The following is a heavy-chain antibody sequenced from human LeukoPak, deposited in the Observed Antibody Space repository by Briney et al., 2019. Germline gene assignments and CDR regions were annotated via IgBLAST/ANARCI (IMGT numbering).Heavy chain of an antibody. Sequence: GGSLRLSCAASGFTFSTSAMSWVRQAPGKGLEWVSAISGSGGSTYYADSVKGRFTISRDNSKNTLYLQMNSLRAEGTAVYYCAKDQHYYDSSGCVDYWGQGTLVTVSS. J-gene: IGHJ4*02. CDR2: ISGSGGST. CDR1: GFTFSTSA. D-gene: IGHD3-22*01. CDR3: AKDQHYYDSSGCVDY. V-gene: IGHV3-23*01.